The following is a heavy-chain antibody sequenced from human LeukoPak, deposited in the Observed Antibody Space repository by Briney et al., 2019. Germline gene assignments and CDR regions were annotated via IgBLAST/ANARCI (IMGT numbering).Heavy chain of an antibody. CDR2: ISSSGSTI. CDR3: AREPRYDSSVFTD. V-gene: IGHV3-11*01. CDR1: GFSFSDYY. Sequence: NPGGSLRLSCAASGFSFSDYYMSWIRQAPGKGLEWVSKISSSGSTIHYADSVKGRFTMSRDNAKNSLYLQMNSLRAEDTAVYYCAREPRYDSSVFTDWGQGTLVTVSS. D-gene: IGHD3-22*01. J-gene: IGHJ4*02.